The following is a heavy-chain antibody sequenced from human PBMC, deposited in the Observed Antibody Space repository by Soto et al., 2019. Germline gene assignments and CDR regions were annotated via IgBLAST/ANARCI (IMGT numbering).Heavy chain of an antibody. D-gene: IGHD5-12*01. Sequence: QVQLVESGGGVVQPGRSLRLSCAASGFTFSSYGMHWVRQAPGKGLEWVAVIWYDGSNKYYADSVKGRFTISRDNSKNTLYLQMNSLRAEDTAVYYCARDSAGDGYIYYFDYWGQGTLVTVSS. J-gene: IGHJ4*02. CDR2: IWYDGSNK. V-gene: IGHV3-33*01. CDR3: ARDSAGDGYIYYFDY. CDR1: GFTFSSYG.